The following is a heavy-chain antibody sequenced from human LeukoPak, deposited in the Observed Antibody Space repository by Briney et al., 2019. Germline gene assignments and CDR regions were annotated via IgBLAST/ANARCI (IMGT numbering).Heavy chain of an antibody. CDR3: ARVLRWGYYYHYYMDV. Sequence: PSETLSLTCAVYGGSFSGYYWSWIRQPPGKGLEWIGEINHSGSTNYNPSLKSRVTISVDTSKNQFSLKLSSVTAADTAVYYCARVLRWGYYYHYYMDVWGKGTTVTVSS. V-gene: IGHV4-34*01. CDR2: INHSGST. J-gene: IGHJ6*03. D-gene: IGHD4-23*01. CDR1: GGSFSGYY.